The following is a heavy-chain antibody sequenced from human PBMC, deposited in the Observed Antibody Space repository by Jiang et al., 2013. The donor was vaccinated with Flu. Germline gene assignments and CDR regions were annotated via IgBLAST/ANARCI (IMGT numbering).Heavy chain of an antibody. Sequence: TLSLTCTVSGGSISSSHYLWGWIRQPQEGLEWIGSIYYSGSTYYNPSLKSRVTMSVDTSKNQFSLKLSPVTAADTAVYYCARDSYYGSGIYIYYYHYFGMDLWGQGTTVTVSS. CDR1: GGSISSSHYL. CDR3: ARDSYYGSGIYIYYYHYFGMDL. CDR2: IYYSGST. V-gene: IGHV4-39*02. J-gene: IGHJ6*02. D-gene: IGHD3-10*01.